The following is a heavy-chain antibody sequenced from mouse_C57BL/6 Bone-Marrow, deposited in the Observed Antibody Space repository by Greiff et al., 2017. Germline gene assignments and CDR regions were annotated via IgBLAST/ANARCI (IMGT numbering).Heavy chain of an antibody. CDR2: IYPRSGNT. V-gene: IGHV1-81*01. Sequence: QVQLQQSGAELARPGASVKLSCKASGYTFTSYGISWVKQRTGQGLEWIGEIYPRSGNTYYNEKFKGKATLTADKSSSTAYMELRSLTSEDSAGEFCALLFYYAMDYWGQGTSVTVSA. D-gene: IGHD2-10*01. J-gene: IGHJ4*01. CDR1: GYTFTSYG. CDR3: ALLFYYAMDY.